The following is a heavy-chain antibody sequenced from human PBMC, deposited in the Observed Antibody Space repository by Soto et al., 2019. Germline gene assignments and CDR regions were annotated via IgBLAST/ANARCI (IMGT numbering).Heavy chain of an antibody. CDR3: ARGGGYYYHGMDV. CDR2: INPSGGTT. Sequence: ASVKVSCKASGYTFIIQYIHCVLQAPGQWPEWMGIINPSGGTTSYAQKFQGRVTMTTDTSTSTVYMDLSSLRSEDTAVYYCARGGGYYYHGMDVWGQGTTVTVSS. CDR1: GYTFIIQY. V-gene: IGHV1-46*01. J-gene: IGHJ6*02.